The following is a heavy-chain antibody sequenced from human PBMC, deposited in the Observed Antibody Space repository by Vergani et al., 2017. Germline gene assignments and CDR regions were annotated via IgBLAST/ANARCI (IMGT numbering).Heavy chain of an antibody. Sequence: QVQLVESGGGVVQPGRSLRLSCAASGFTFSSYGMHWVRQAPGKGLEWVAVIWYDGSNKYYADSVKGRFTIARDNSKNTLYLQMNSLRAEDTAVYYCARGRGYSDGTSPLPFGYWGQGTLVTVSS. CDR2: IWYDGSNK. CDR1: GFTFSSYG. V-gene: IGHV3-33*01. D-gene: IGHD5-18*01. J-gene: IGHJ4*02. CDR3: ARGRGYSDGTSPLPFGY.